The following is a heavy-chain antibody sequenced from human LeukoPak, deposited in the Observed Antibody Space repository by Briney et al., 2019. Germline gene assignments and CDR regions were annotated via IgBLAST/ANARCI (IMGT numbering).Heavy chain of an antibody. CDR3: ARGRCYYYYGSGSPDY. J-gene: IGHJ4*02. CDR2: INQSGST. D-gene: IGHD3-10*01. V-gene: IGHV4-34*01. CDR1: GGSFSGYY. Sequence: SETLSLTCTVYGGSFSGYYWSWIRQPPGKGLEWIGEINQSGSTNYNPSLKSRVTIPVDTSKNQFSLKLSSVTAADTAGYYCARGRCYYYYGSGSPDYWGQGTLVAVSS.